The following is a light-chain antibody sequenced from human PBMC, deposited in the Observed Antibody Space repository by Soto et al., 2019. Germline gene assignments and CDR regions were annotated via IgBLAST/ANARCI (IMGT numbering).Light chain of an antibody. CDR2: DDT. V-gene: IGLV3-21*02. J-gene: IGLJ2*01. Sequence: SYELTQPPSVSVAPGQTARITCGGYNIGSKSVHWYQQKPGQAPVLVVYDDTDRPSGIPARFSGSNSGNTATLTISRVDAGDEADYYCQVWDSNFDLVVFGGGTQLTVL. CDR1: NIGSKS. CDR3: QVWDSNFDLVV.